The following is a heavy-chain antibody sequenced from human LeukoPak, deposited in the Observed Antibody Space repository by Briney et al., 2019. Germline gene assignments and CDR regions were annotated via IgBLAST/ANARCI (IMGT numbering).Heavy chain of an antibody. CDR3: ARVRRSCSGGSCRFDP. V-gene: IGHV1-69*05. Sequence: SVKVSCKASGGTFSSYAISWVRQAPGQGLEWMGGIIPIFGTANYAQKFQGRVPITTEESTSTAYRELSSLRSEDTAVYYCARVRRSCSGGSCRFDPWGQGTLVTVSS. CDR1: GGTFSSYA. CDR2: IIPIFGTA. D-gene: IGHD2-15*01. J-gene: IGHJ5*02.